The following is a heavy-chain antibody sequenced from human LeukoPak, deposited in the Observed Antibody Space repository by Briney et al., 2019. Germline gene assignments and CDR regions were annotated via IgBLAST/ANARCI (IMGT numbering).Heavy chain of an antibody. V-gene: IGHV4-30-2*01. CDR3: ARLVDTAANWFDP. J-gene: IGHJ5*02. CDR2: IYHSGST. Sequence: SQTLSLTCAVSGGSISSGGYSWSWIRQPPGKGLEWIGYIYHSGSTYYNPSLKSRVTISVDRSKNQFSLKLSSVTAADTAVYYCARLVDTAANWFDPWGQGTLVTVSS. CDR1: GGSISSGGYS. D-gene: IGHD5-18*01.